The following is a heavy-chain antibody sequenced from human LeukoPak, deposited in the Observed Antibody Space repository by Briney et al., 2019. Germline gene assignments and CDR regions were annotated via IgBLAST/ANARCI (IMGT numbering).Heavy chain of an antibody. CDR1: GFNFSNYW. CDR3: ARRRGYSYGRNNYYFDY. V-gene: IGHV3-7*03. D-gene: IGHD5-18*01. J-gene: IGHJ4*02. CDR2: INRDGSEK. Sequence: GGSLRLSCAASGFNFSNYWTSWVRQTPGKGLEWVANINRDGSEKYYVDSVEGQFTISRDNAKNSLFLQMNSLRVEGTAVYYCARRRGYSYGRNNYYFDYWGQGTLVTVSS.